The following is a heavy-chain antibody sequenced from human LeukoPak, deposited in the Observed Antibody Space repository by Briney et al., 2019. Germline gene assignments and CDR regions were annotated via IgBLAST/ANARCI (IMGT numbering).Heavy chain of an antibody. D-gene: IGHD1-26*01. V-gene: IGHV3-7*01. CDR3: ARDKVSGATLLDY. Sequence: GGSLRLSCAASGFDFSRQWMSWVRQAPGKGPEWVANIRQDGNEFYYVDSVKGRFTISRDNAKNSLYLQMNSLRVEDTAVYYCARDKVSGATLLDYWGQGTLVTVSS. CDR2: IRQDGNEF. J-gene: IGHJ4*02. CDR1: GFDFSRQW.